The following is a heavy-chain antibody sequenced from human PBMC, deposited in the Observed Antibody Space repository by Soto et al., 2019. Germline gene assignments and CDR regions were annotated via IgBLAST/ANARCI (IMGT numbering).Heavy chain of an antibody. V-gene: IGHV4-59*02. CDR3: ARAPAHLYDDSGKGTRYLDY. CDR2: VHYSGGT. J-gene: IGHJ4*02. D-gene: IGHD3-22*01. Sequence: QVQLQESGPGLVKPSETLSLTCTVSGGSVSGYYWSWIRQTPGKGLEWIGYVHYSGGTLYNPSLESRVTISIDTSKNHFSLRLNSVTATDTAVYYCARAPAHLYDDSGKGTRYLDYWGQGTLVTVSS. CDR1: GGSVSGYY.